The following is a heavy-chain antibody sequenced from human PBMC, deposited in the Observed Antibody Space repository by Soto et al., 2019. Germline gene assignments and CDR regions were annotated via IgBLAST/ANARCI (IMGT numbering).Heavy chain of an antibody. D-gene: IGHD1-1*01. CDR2: ISNSGTTI. CDR3: AKIKLRSFDY. J-gene: IGHJ4*01. Sequence: PGGSLRLSCAASGVSFGDYYMSWIRQAPGKGLEWISLISNSGTTIQYADSVKGRFTVSRDNAKNSLFLQMNSLADEDTAVYYCAKIKLRSFDYWGQGTLVTVSS. V-gene: IGHV3-11*01. CDR1: GVSFGDYY.